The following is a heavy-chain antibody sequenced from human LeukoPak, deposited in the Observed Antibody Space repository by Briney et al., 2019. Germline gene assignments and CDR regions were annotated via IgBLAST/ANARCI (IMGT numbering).Heavy chain of an antibody. V-gene: IGHV4-4*07. CDR2: IHSTGSS. CDR1: GGSISGYY. CDR3: AREHPTAIATDF. D-gene: IGHD2-21*02. Sequence: PSKTLSLTCSVSGGSISGYYWGCFRQAAGKGLEWIGRIHSTGSSNYNPSLKSRLTMSIDTSRNQFSLKLSSMTAADTAIYYCAREHPTAIATDFWGQGTLVTVSS. J-gene: IGHJ4*02.